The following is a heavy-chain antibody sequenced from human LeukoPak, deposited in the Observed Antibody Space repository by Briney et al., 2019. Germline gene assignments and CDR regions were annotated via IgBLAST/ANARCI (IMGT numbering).Heavy chain of an antibody. D-gene: IGHD3-10*01. CDR2: ISYDGSNK. CDR3: ARALGITMVRGVHDY. Sequence: GGSLRLSCAASGFTFSSCGMHWVRQAPGKGLEWVAVISYDGSNKYYADSVKGRFTISRDNSKNTLYLQMNSLRAEDTAVYYCARALGITMVRGVHDYWGQGTLVTVSS. CDR1: GFTFSSCG. J-gene: IGHJ4*02. V-gene: IGHV3-30*03.